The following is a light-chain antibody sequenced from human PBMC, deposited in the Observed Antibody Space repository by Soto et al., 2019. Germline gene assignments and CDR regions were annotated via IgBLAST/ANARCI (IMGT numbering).Light chain of an antibody. J-gene: IGKJ1*01. CDR2: GAS. CDR3: QQYGSSPWT. V-gene: IGKV3-20*01. CDR1: QSVSSSY. Sequence: EIVLTQSPGTLSLSPGERATLSCRASQSVSSSYLVWYQQKPGQAPRLLIYGASSRATGIPDRFSGSGSGTDFTLKISRLEPEDFAVYYCQQYGSSPWTFGQGTKVEIK.